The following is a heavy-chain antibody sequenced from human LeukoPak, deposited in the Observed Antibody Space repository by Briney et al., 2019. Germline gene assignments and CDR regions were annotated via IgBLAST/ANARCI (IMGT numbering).Heavy chain of an antibody. CDR2: IDTSGST. V-gene: IGHV4-61*02. CDR1: GGSISSGSYY. J-gene: IGHJ4*02. CDR3: ARMTHGSGFDY. Sequence: SETLSLTCTVSGGSISSGSYYWSWIRQPAGKGLEWIGRIDTSGSTNYNPSLKSRVTISIDTSKNQFSLKLTSLTAADTAVYYCARMTHGSGFDYWGQGSLVTVSS. D-gene: IGHD5-24*01.